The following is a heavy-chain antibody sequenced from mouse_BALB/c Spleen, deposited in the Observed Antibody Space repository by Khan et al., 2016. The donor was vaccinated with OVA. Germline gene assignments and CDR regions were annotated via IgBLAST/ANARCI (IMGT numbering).Heavy chain of an antibody. D-gene: IGHD2-1*01. V-gene: IGHV1-20*02. J-gene: IGHJ2*01. CDR2: INPHIGET. CDR1: GYSFTGYF. CDR3: ARIYRRDFDY. Sequence: VQLQQSGPELVKPGASVKISCKASGYSFTGYFMNWVMQSHGKSLEWIGRINPHIGETFYNQKFKGKATLTVDESSRTAHMELRSLASEDSAVDYCARIYRRDFDYWGQGTTLTVSS.